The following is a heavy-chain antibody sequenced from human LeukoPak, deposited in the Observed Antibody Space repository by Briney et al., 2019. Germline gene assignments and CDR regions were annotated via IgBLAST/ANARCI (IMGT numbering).Heavy chain of an antibody. J-gene: IGHJ3*02. CDR3: ARGVGNEGLTI. V-gene: IGHV1-18*01. CDR1: GYTFTSYG. D-gene: IGHD1-26*01. CDR2: IDPYSGNT. Sequence: GASVKVSCKASGYTFTSYGISWVRQAPGQGLEWMGWIDPYSGNTNYAQKFQGRVAMTTETFTSTADMEVTSLRSDDTAVYYCARGVGNEGLTIWGQGTLVTVSS.